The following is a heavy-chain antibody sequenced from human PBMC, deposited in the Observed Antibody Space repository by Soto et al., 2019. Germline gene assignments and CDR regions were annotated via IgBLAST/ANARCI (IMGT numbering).Heavy chain of an antibody. CDR2: IYYSGST. Sequence: TSETLSLTCAVSGGSISSGGYSWSWIRQPPGKGLEWIGYIYYSGSTYYNPSLRSRVTISVDTSKNQFSLKLSSVTAADTAVYYCARYGSGECNRGSCYSPFDYWGQGTLVTVSS. CDR1: GGSISSGGYS. CDR3: ARYGSGECNRGSCYSPFDY. V-gene: IGHV4-30-4*08. J-gene: IGHJ4*02. D-gene: IGHD2-15*01.